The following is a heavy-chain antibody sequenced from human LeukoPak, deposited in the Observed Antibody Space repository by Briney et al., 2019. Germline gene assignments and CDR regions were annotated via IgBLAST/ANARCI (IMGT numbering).Heavy chain of an antibody. Sequence: GGSLRLSCAASGFTFSSYEMNWVRQAPGKGLEWVSYISSSGSTIYYADSVKGRFTISRDNAKHTLYLQMNSLRAEDTAVYYCAVSSSSGSGYFDYWGQGTLVTVSS. D-gene: IGHD6-13*01. CDR1: GFTFSSYE. V-gene: IGHV3-48*03. CDR3: AVSSSSGSGYFDY. CDR2: ISSSGSTI. J-gene: IGHJ4*02.